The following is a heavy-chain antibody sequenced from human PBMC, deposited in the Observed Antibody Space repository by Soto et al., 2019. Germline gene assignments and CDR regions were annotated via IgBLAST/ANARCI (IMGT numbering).Heavy chain of an antibody. CDR2: INAGNGNT. CDR3: ARDIRSSDGYGMDV. J-gene: IGHJ6*02. Sequence: QVQLVQSGAEEKKPGASVKVSCKASGYTFTSYAMHWVRQAPGQRLEWMGWINAGNGNTKYSQKFQGRVTITRDTSASTAYMELSSLRSEDTAVYYCARDIRSSDGYGMDVWGQGTTVTVSS. CDR1: GYTFTSYA. V-gene: IGHV1-3*05. D-gene: IGHD6-19*01.